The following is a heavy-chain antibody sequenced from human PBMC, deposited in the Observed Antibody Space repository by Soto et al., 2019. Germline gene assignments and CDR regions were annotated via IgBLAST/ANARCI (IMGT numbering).Heavy chain of an antibody. CDR1: GGTFSSYA. Sequence: SVKVSCKASGGTFSSYAISWVRQAPGQGLEWMGGIIPIFGTANYAQKFQGRVTITADESTSTAYMELSSLRSEDTAVYYCARVRDLYCGGDCYSGWGQGTLVTVSS. CDR2: IIPIFGTA. CDR3: ARVRDLYCGGDCYSG. J-gene: IGHJ4*02. V-gene: IGHV1-69*13. D-gene: IGHD2-21*02.